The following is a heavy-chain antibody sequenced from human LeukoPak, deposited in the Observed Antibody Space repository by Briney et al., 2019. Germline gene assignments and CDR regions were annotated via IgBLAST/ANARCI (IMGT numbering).Heavy chain of an antibody. CDR1: GFTFDDYG. CDR2: INWNGGST. D-gene: IGHD6-13*01. Sequence: GQSLRLSCAASGFTFDDYGMSWVRQAPGKGLEWVSGINWNGGSTGDADSVKGRFTISRDNAKNSLYLQMNSLRAEDTALYYCARGTLKAAATDFDYWGQGTLVTVSS. CDR3: ARGTLKAAATDFDY. J-gene: IGHJ4*02. V-gene: IGHV3-20*04.